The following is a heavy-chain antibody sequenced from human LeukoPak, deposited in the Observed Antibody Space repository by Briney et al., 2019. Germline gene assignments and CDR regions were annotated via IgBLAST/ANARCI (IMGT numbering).Heavy chain of an antibody. Sequence: SETLSLTCTVSGGSISSYYWSWIRQPPGKGLEWIGYIYYSGSTNYNPSLKSRVTISVDTSKNQFSLKLSSVTAADTAVYFCAGRGSGWYFKYWGQETRVTASS. CDR1: GGSISSYY. D-gene: IGHD6-19*01. J-gene: IGHJ4*02. CDR2: IYYSGST. V-gene: IGHV4-59*12. CDR3: AGRGSGWYFKY.